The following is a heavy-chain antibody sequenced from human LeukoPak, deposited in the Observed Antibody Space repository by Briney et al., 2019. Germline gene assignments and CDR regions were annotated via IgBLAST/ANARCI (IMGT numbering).Heavy chain of an antibody. V-gene: IGHV3-30-3*01. D-gene: IGHD3-22*01. CDR2: ISYDGSNK. CDR1: GFTFSSYA. CDR3: ARDPGYYDSSGSFDY. Sequence: PGRSLRLSCAASGFTFSSYAMHWVRQAPGKGLEWVAVISYDGSNKYYADSVKGRFTISRDNPKNTLYLQMNSLRAEDTAVYYCARDPGYYDSSGSFDYWGQGTLVTVSS. J-gene: IGHJ4*02.